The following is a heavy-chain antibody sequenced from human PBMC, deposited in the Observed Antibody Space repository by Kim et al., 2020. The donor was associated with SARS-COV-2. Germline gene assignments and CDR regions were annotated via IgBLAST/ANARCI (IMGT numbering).Heavy chain of an antibody. CDR3: ARDLYSYYVGMGLDY. CDR2: INPSGGST. D-gene: IGHD1-26*01. Sequence: ASVKVSCKASGYTFTSYYMHWVRQAPGQGLEWMGIINPSGGSTSYAQKFQGRVTMTRDTSTSTVYMELSSLRSEDTAVYYCARDLYSYYVGMGLDYWGQGTLVTSPQ. J-gene: IGHJ4*02. CDR1: GYTFTSYY. V-gene: IGHV1-46*01.